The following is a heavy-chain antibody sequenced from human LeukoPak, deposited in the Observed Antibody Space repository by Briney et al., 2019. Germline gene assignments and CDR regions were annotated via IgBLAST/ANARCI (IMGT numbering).Heavy chain of an antibody. J-gene: IGHJ5*02. Sequence: GASVKVSCKASGYTFTGHYMPWVRQAPGQGLEWMGWINPDSGGTNFAQKFQGRVTMTRDTSISTAYMELSRLTSEDTAVYYCARVGIGWYNWFDPWGQGTLVTVSS. CDR1: GYTFTGHY. CDR3: ARVGIGWYNWFDP. CDR2: INPDSGGT. D-gene: IGHD6-19*01. V-gene: IGHV1-2*02.